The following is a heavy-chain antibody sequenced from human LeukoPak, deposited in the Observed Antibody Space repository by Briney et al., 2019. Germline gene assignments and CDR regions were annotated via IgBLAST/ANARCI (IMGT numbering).Heavy chain of an antibody. D-gene: IGHD3-22*01. J-gene: IGHJ4*02. CDR2: ISWNSGSI. CDR1: GFTFDDYA. V-gene: IGHV3-9*01. CDR3: AKDSTYYYDSSGYFDY. Sequence: GGSLRLSCAASGFTFDDYAMHWVRQAPGKGLEWVSGISWNSGSIGYADSVKGRFTISRGNAKNSLYLQMNSLRAEDTALYYCAKDSTYYYDSSGYFDYWGQGTLVTVSS.